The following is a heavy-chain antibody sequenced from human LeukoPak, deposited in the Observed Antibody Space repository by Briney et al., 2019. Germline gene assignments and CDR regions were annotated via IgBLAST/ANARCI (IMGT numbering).Heavy chain of an antibody. CDR2: SYYSGST. V-gene: IGHV4-59*08. J-gene: IGHJ5*02. Sequence: SETLSLTCTVSGGSISSDYWSWIRQPPGKGLELIGYSYYSGSTNYNPSLKSRVTISVDTSKNQFSLKLRSVTAADTAVYYCARHERAWFGELMNWFDPWGQGTLVTVSS. CDR3: ARHERAWFGELMNWFDP. D-gene: IGHD3-10*01. CDR1: GGSISSDY.